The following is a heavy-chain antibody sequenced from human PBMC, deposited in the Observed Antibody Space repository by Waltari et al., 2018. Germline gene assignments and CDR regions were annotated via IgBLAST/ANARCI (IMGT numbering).Heavy chain of an antibody. CDR1: GGSISSYY. CDR2: IYYSGST. CDR3: ARLGDYDFCSARPPYWYFDL. J-gene: IGHJ2*01. Sequence: QVQLQESGPGLVKPSETLSLTCTVSGGSISSYYWSWIRQPPGKGLEWIGYIYYSGSTNYNPSLKSRVTISVDTSKNQFSLKLSSVTAADTAVYYCARLGDYDFCSARPPYWYFDLWGRGTLVTVSS. D-gene: IGHD3-3*01. V-gene: IGHV4-59*08.